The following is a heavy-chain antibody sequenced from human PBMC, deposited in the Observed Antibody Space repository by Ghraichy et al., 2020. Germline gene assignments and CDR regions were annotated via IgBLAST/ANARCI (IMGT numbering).Heavy chain of an antibody. J-gene: IGHJ4*03. D-gene: IGHD3-16*01. CDR3: ARGAPPDH. CDR1: GDSVSSDDYY. CDR2: IYYNGNT. Sequence: SQTLSLTCTVSGDSVSSDDYYWNWIRQPPGKRLEWLGYIYYNGNTNYHPTNNSPSLKSRITISIDTSTNQFSLKLTSMTASDTAVYYCARGAPPDHWGQGTLVTVSS. V-gene: IGHV4-61*08.